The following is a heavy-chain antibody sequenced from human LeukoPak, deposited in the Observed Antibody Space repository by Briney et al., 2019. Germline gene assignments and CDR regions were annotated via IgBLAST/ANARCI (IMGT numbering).Heavy chain of an antibody. D-gene: IGHD6-19*01. CDR3: AKGHGSGWYGYFDY. J-gene: IGHJ4*02. CDR1: GFTFSSYV. Sequence: PGGSLRLSCAASGFTFSSYVLGWVRQAPGRGLEWVSTISSGGDSTSYADSVKGRFAISRDNSQSTLFLQLNSLRAEDTAVYYCAKGHGSGWYGYFDYWGQGTLVTVSS. CDR2: ISSGGDST. V-gene: IGHV3-23*01.